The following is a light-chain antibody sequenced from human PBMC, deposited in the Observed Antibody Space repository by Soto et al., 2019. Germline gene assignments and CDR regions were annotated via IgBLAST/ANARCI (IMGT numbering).Light chain of an antibody. V-gene: IGKV3-15*01. CDR1: QSVSSN. J-gene: IGKJ1*01. Sequence: EIVMTQSPATLSVSPGDRATLSCRASQSVSSNLAWYQQKPGQAPRLLIYRASTRDTGIPARFSGSGSGTEFTLTISSLQSEDFAVYYCQQYNNWPRTFGQGTKVEIK. CDR2: RAS. CDR3: QQYNNWPRT.